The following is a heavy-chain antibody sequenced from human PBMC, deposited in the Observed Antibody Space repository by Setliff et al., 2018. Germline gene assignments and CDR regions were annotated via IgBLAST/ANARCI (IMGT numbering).Heavy chain of an antibody. CDR1: GGSISSGGYY. CDR3: ARVPRFTDTRNAFDI. V-gene: IGHV4-31*03. D-gene: IGHD5-18*01. J-gene: IGHJ3*02. Sequence: SEILSLTCTVSGGSISSGGYYWSWIRQHPGKGLEWIGYIYYSGNTYYNPSLKSRVTISVDTSKNQFSLKLSSVTAADTAVYYCARVPRFTDTRNAFDIWGQGTMVTVSS. CDR2: IYYSGNT.